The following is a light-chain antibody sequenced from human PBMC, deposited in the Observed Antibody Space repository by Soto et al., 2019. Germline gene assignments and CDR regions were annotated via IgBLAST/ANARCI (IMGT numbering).Light chain of an antibody. V-gene: IGKV3D-20*02. CDR2: GVS. CDR1: QSVSSTL. J-gene: IGKJ3*01. CDR3: HQRSNWPPFT. Sequence: EIVLTQSPVALSLSPGERATLSCRASQSVSSTLLTWYQQKPGQAPRLLIYGVSSRATGIPDRFSGSGSGTDFTLTISRLEPEDFAVYYCHQRSNWPPFTFGPGTKVDIK.